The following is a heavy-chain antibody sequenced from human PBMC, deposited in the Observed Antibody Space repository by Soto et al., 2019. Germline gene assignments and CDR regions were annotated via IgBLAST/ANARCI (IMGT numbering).Heavy chain of an antibody. J-gene: IGHJ6*02. D-gene: IGHD2-2*02. CDR2: IIPMFGTT. CDR1: GGTFSTDA. V-gene: IGHV1-69*13. CDR3: ARWKPPGYWSSTNCHTVLEYGMDV. Sequence: GASVKVSCKASGGTFSTDAISWVRQAPGQGLEWMGGIIPMFGTTKYAQKFQGRVTITADETTSTAYMEMSSLRSEDTAVYYCARWKPPGYWSSTNCHTVLEYGMDVWGQGTTVTVSS.